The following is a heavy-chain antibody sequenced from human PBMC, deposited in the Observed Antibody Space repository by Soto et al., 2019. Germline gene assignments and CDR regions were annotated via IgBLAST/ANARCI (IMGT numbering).Heavy chain of an antibody. CDR2: IYPGDSDT. CDR1: GYSFTSYW. CDR3: ARAIPAAGTWYYYGMDV. D-gene: IGHD6-13*01. Sequence: PGESLKISCKGSGYSFTSYWIGWVRQMPGKGLEWMGIIYPGDSDTRYSPSFQGQVTISADKSISTAYLQWSSLKASDTAMYYCARAIPAAGTWYYYGMDVWGQGTTVTVSS. J-gene: IGHJ6*02. V-gene: IGHV5-51*01.